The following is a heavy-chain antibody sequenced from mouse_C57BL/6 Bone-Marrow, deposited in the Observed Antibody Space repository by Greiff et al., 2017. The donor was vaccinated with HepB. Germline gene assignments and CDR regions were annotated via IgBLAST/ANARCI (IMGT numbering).Heavy chain of an antibody. V-gene: IGHV1-5*01. Sequence: EVKLQESGTVLARPGASVKMSCKTSGYTFTSYWMHWVKQRPGQGLEWIGAIYPGNSDTSYNQKFKGKAKLTAVTSASTAYMELSSLTNEDSAVYYCTKPIYYDYDGPYYYAMDYWGQGTSVTVSS. CDR3: TKPIYYDYDGPYYYAMDY. CDR1: GYTFTSYW. D-gene: IGHD2-4*01. CDR2: IYPGNSDT. J-gene: IGHJ4*01.